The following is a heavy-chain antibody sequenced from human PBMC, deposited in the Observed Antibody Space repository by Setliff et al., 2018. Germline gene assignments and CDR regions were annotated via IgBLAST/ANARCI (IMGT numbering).Heavy chain of an antibody. CDR3: AGGGRYCGGDCYQDDAFDI. CDR1: GASITTSNSY. J-gene: IGHJ3*02. D-gene: IGHD2-21*02. V-gene: IGHV4-39*07. CDR2: IYYSGNT. Sequence: PSETLSLTCTVSGASITTSNSYWGWIRQPPGKGLEWIAHIYYSGNTFYNPSLGSRLTISVDTSKKQFSLHLNSVTAADTAMYYCAGGGRYCGGDCYQDDAFDIWGQGTMVTV.